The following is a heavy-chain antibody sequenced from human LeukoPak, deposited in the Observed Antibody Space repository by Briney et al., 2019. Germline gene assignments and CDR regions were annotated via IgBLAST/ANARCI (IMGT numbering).Heavy chain of an antibody. J-gene: IGHJ4*02. V-gene: IGHV4-39*01. CDR1: GGSVSSSSYY. Sequence: PSETLSLTCIVSGGSVSSSSYYWGWIRHPPGKGLEWIGDIYYSGSIYYNPSLKSRVTISVDTSKNQFSQKLSSVTAADTAVYYCARQGRFSSGWAFDYWGQGTLVTVPS. D-gene: IGHD6-19*01. CDR2: IYYSGSI. CDR3: ARQGRFSSGWAFDY.